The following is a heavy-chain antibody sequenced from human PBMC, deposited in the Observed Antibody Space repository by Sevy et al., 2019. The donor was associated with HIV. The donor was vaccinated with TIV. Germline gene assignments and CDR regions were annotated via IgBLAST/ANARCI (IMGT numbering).Heavy chain of an antibody. CDR2: IYSDGST. V-gene: IGHV3-66*01. CDR3: ARGKSGYGYGLDY. CDR1: GFPVSSNY. Sequence: GGSLRLSCVASGFPVSSNYMSWVRQAPGKGLEWVSVIYSDGSTYHADSVKGRFTISRDNSKNTLYLQMNSRRVEDTAVYYCARGKSGYGYGLDYWGQGTLVTVSS. J-gene: IGHJ4*02. D-gene: IGHD5-18*01.